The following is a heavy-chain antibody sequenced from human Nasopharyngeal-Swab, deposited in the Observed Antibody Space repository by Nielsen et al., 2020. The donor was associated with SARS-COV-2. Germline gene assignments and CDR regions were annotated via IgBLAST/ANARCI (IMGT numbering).Heavy chain of an antibody. J-gene: IGHJ5*02. CDR2: MNPNSGNT. D-gene: IGHD3-3*01. CDR1: GYTFTSYE. Sequence: ASVKVSCKASGYTFTSYEINWVRQATGQGLEWMGWMNPNSGNTGYAQKFQGRVTMTRNTSISTAYMELSSLRSEDTAVYYCARERRITIFGVVIIGWFDPWGQGTLVTVSS. CDR3: ARERRITIFGVVIIGWFDP. V-gene: IGHV1-8*01.